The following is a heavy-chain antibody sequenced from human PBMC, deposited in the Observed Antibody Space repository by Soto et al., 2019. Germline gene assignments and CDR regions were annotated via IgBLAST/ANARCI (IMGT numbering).Heavy chain of an antibody. Sequence: GASVKVSCKASGGTFSSYAISWVRQAPGQGLEWMGGIIPIFGTANYAQKFQGRVTITADESTSTAYMELSSLRSEDTAVYYCAGEGYGATYFDYGGQGPLVTVSS. CDR3: AGEGYGATYFDY. J-gene: IGHJ4*02. CDR2: IIPIFGTA. D-gene: IGHD1-26*01. CDR1: GGTFSSYA. V-gene: IGHV1-69*13.